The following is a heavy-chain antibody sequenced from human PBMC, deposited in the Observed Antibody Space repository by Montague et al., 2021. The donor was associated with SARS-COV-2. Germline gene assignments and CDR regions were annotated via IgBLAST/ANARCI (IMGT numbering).Heavy chain of an antibody. CDR2: TSYSGFT. D-gene: IGHD1-26*01. J-gene: IGHJ4*02. V-gene: IGHV4-34*01. CDR1: GGSFSNYF. CDR3: ARVKGAGGRGRLDN. Sequence: SETLSLTCAVYGGSFSNYFWSWIRQSPGKGLEWIGGTSYSGFTNSNPSLKSRVTISIDTSKKQFSLKLTSVTAADTALYFCARVKGAGGRGRLDNWGQGTLVTVSS.